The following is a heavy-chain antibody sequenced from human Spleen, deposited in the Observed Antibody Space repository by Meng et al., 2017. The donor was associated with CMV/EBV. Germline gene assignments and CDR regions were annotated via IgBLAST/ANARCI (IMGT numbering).Heavy chain of an antibody. CDR3: ARDQGLNYGMDV. V-gene: IGHV4-61*01. D-gene: IGHD3-22*01. J-gene: IGHJ6*02. CDR2: IYYSGST. Sequence: SETLPLTCTVSGGSVSSGSYYWSWIRQPPGKGLEWIGYIYYSGSTNYNPSLKSRVTISVDTSKNQFSLKLSSVTAADTAVYYCARDQGLNYGMDVWGQGTTVTVSS. CDR1: GGSVSSGSYY.